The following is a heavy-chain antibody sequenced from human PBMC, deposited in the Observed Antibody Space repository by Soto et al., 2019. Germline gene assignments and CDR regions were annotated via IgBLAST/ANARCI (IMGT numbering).Heavy chain of an antibody. D-gene: IGHD2-2*01. CDR2: ISGSGGST. J-gene: IGHJ4*02. Sequence: SRGSLRLSCAASGFTFSSYAMSWVRQAPGKGLEWVSAISGSGGSTYYADSVKGRFTISRDNSKNTLYLQMNSLRAEDTAVYYCAKGGIVVLPAASIDYGGQAALVTVST. CDR3: AKGGIVVLPAASIDY. V-gene: IGHV3-23*01. CDR1: GFTFSSYA.